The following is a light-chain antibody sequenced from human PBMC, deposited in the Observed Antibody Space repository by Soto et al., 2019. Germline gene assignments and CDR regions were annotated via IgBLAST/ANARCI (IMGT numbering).Light chain of an antibody. CDR1: QSVSSSN. V-gene: IGKV3-15*01. J-gene: IGKJ1*01. CDR3: QQYNNWPRT. Sequence: EIALTQSPATLSLSPGQRATLSCRSSQSVSSSNLAWYQQKPGQAPRLLIYGASTRATGIPARFSGSGSGTEFTLTISSLQSEDFAVYYCQQYNNWPRTFGQGTKVDI. CDR2: GAS.